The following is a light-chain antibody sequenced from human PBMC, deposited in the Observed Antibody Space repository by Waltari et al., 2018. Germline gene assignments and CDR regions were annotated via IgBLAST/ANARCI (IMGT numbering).Light chain of an antibody. CDR1: QSISRN. CDR3: QQYNNWRT. CDR2: GAS. V-gene: IGKV3-15*01. Sequence: EVLMTQSPATLSCSPGERATLSCRASQSISRNLAWYQQKPGQATRLLIYGASTRATGIPTRFSGSGSGTEFTLSISSLQSEDFAVYCCQQYNNWRTFGQGTKLEIK. J-gene: IGKJ2*01.